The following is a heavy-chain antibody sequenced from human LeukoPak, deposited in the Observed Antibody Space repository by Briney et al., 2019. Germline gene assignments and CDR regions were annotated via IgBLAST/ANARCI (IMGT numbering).Heavy chain of an antibody. CDR1: GFTFSSYA. CDR3: AKPAYYSDSGSFPTQYYFDY. CDR2: ISGSGGST. V-gene: IGHV3-23*01. J-gene: IGHJ4*02. Sequence: GGSLRLSCAASGFTFSSYAMSWVRQAPGKGLEWVSTISGSGGSTYYAVSAKGRFTISRDNSKNTLYLQMSSLRADDTALFYCAKPAYYSDSGSFPTQYYFDYWGQGTLVTVSS. D-gene: IGHD3-10*01.